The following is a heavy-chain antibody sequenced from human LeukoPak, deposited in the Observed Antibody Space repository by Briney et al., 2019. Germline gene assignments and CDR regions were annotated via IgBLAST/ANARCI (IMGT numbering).Heavy chain of an antibody. CDR1: GFTVSSNY. CDR3: ARGTEREGYNEPYDY. Sequence: PGGSLRLSCAASGFTVSSNYMSWVRQAPGKGLEWVSVIYSGGSTYYADSVKGRFTISRDNSKNTLYLQMNSLRAEDTAVYYCARGTEREGYNEPYDYWGQGTLVTVSS. CDR2: IYSGGST. V-gene: IGHV3-53*01. J-gene: IGHJ4*02. D-gene: IGHD5-24*01.